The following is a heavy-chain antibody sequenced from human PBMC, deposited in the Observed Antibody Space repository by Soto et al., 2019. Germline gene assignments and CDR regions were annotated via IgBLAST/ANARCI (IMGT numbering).Heavy chain of an antibody. CDR1: GGSTSSGDW. CDR3: ARMGSPVTTARLDY. Sequence: QVQLQESGPGLVKPSGTLSLTCAVSGGSTSSGDWWSWVRQPPGKGLEWIGEIYHSGSTNLNPSLESRVTMSVEKSKNEFSLKLTSVTAADTAVYYCARMGSPVTTARLDYWGQGTLVTVSS. J-gene: IGHJ4*02. V-gene: IGHV4-4*02. CDR2: IYHSGST. D-gene: IGHD4-17*01.